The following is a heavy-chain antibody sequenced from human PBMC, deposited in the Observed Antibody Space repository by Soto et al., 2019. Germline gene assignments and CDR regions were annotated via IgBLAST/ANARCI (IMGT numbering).Heavy chain of an antibody. Sequence: QVQLQQWGAGLLKPSETLSLTCAVYGGSFSGYQWSWIRQTPGKGLEWIGGINDGGDINYNPSLKTRVTILVDSPKKQISLRLSSVTAADTAVXXXXXXXXXXXXXXXXXXXXXXXXXVXGXGTXVTVSS. CDR1: GGSFSGYQ. CDR2: INDGGDI. CDR3: XXXXXXXXXXXXXXXXXXXXXXV. V-gene: IGHV4-34*01. J-gene: IGHJ6*04.